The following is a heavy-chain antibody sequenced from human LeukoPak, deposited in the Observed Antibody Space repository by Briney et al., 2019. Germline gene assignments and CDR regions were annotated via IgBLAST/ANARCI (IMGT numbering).Heavy chain of an antibody. CDR2: IYTSGST. J-gene: IGHJ6*03. CDR3: ASFTYYYGSGRSNYYYMDV. V-gene: IGHV4-4*07. D-gene: IGHD3-10*01. Sequence: KSSETLSLTCTVSGGSIGSYYWSWIRQPAGKGLEWIGRIYTSGSTNYNPSLKSRVTMSVDTSKNQFSLKLSSVTAADTAVYYCASFTYYYGSGRSNYYYMDVWGKGTTVTVSS. CDR1: GGSIGSYY.